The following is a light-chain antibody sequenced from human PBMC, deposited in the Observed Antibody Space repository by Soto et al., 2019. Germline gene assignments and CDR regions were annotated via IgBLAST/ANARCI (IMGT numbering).Light chain of an antibody. J-gene: IGKJ1*01. V-gene: IGKV3-15*01. CDR2: GAS. Sequence: EIVMTQSPATLSVSPGERATLSCRASQSVSGNLAWYQQKPGQAPRLLIYGASTRATGIPARFSGSVSGTESTLTISSLQSEDFAVYYCQQYNNWPPSFGQGTKVEIK. CDR3: QQYNNWPPS. CDR1: QSVSGN.